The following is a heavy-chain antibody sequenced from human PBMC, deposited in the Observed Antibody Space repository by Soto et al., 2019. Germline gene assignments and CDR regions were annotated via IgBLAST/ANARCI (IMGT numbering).Heavy chain of an antibody. CDR1: GFTFSSYD. CDR2: IGNSGDT. V-gene: IGHV3-13*01. D-gene: IGHD5-12*01. CDR3: ARAGYIGDDTKPAFDI. Sequence: GGSLRLSCAASGFTFSSYDMHWVRQATGKGLEWVSAIGNSGDTYYPGSVKGRFTISRENAKNSLYLQMISLIDGDTDVYYCARAGYIGDDTKPAFDIWGQGTMVTVSS. J-gene: IGHJ3*02.